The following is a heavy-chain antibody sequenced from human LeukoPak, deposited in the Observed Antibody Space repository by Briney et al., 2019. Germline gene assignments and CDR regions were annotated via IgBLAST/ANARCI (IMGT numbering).Heavy chain of an antibody. Sequence: GGSLRLSCVGSGFTFSDYWMSWVRQAPGKGLEWVANIKSDESERFFLDSVKGRFTISRDNTKNTLFLQMNSLRAEDTAVFYCAKELTSASPGRRYFDSWGQGTPVTVSS. J-gene: IGHJ4*02. V-gene: IGHV3-7*01. CDR3: AKELTSASPGRRYFDS. D-gene: IGHD6-13*01. CDR2: IKSDESER. CDR1: GFTFSDYW.